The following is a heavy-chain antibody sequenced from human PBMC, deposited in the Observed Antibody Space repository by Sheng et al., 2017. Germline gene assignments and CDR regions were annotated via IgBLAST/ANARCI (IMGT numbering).Heavy chain of an antibody. CDR2: MNPNSGNT. Sequence: QVQLVQSGAEVKKPGASVKVSCKASGYTFTSYDINWVRQATGQGLEWMGWMNPNSGNTGYAQKFQGRVTITRNTSISTAYMELSSLRSEDTAVYYCARGQRHCSGGSCGWNWFDPWGRGNPWSPSPQ. V-gene: IGHV1-8*03. J-gene: IGHJ5*02. D-gene: IGHD2-15*01. CDR3: ARGQRHCSGGSCGWNWFDP. CDR1: GYTFTSYD.